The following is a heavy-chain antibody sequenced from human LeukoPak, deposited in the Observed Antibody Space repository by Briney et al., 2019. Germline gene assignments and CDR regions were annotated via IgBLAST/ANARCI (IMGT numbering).Heavy chain of an antibody. CDR3: ARGVGSLAPILEG. D-gene: IGHD1-26*01. V-gene: IGHV1-69*13. CDR2: IIPIFGTA. Sequence: ASVKVSCKASGYTFTSYGISWVRQAPGQGLEWMGGIIPIFGTANYAQKFQGRVTITADESTSTAYMELSSLRSEDTAVYYCARGVGSLAPILEGWGQGTLVTVSS. CDR1: GYTFTSYG. J-gene: IGHJ4*02.